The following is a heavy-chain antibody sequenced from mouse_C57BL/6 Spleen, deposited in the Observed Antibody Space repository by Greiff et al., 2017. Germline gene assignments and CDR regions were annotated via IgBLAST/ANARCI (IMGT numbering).Heavy chain of an antibody. J-gene: IGHJ2*01. V-gene: IGHV10-1*01. CDR2: IRSKSNNYAT. CDR3: VSGLLEYFDY. D-gene: IGHD2-3*01. CDR1: GFSFNTYA. Sequence: EVQGVESGGGLVQPKGSLKLSCAASGFSFNTYAMNWVRQAPGKGLEWVARIRSKSNNYATYYADSVKDRFTISRDDSESMLYLQMNNLKTEDTAMYYCVSGLLEYFDYWGQGTTLTVSS.